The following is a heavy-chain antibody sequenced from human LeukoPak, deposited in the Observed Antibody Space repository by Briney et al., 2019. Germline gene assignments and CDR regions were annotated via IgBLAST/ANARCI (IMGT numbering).Heavy chain of an antibody. J-gene: IGHJ4*02. CDR2: INHSGST. CDR3: ARGILSPVLRYFDWLLRFDY. V-gene: IGHV4-34*01. D-gene: IGHD3-9*01. Sequence: SETLSLTCAVYGGSFSGYYWSWIRQPPGKGLEWIGEINHSGSTNYNPSLKSRVTISVDTSKNQFSLKLSSVTAADTAVYYCARGILSPVLRYFDWLLRFDYWGQGTLVTVSS. CDR1: GGSFSGYY.